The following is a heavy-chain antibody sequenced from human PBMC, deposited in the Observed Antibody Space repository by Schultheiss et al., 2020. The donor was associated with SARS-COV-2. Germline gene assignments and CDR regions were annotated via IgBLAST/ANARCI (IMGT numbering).Heavy chain of an antibody. CDR2: ISGSGGST. Sequence: GGSLRLSCAASGFTFSSYAMSWVRQAPGKGLEWVSAISGSGGSTYYADSVKGRFTISRDNSKSTLYLQMNSLRAEDTAVYYCVKSTSGGSSRLYYFDYWGQGTLVTVSS. CDR1: GFTFSSYA. D-gene: IGHD2-15*01. CDR3: VKSTSGGSSRLYYFDY. V-gene: IGHV3-23*01. J-gene: IGHJ4*02.